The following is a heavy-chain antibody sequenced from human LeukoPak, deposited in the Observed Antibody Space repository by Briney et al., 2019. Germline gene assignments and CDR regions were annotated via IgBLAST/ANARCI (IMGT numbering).Heavy chain of an antibody. V-gene: IGHV3-30*18. D-gene: IGHD6-13*01. J-gene: IGHJ4*02. CDR1: GLSFSSYG. CDR2: ISPDGDNE. CDR3: AKDGPYTSSFDS. Sequence: GGSLRLSCAASGLSFSSYGMHWVRQGPGKGLEWVAAISPDGDNEYYADSVKGRITISRDNSKNTLYLQMNSLRSDDTAVYYCAKDGPYTSSFDSGGKETLVIVSP.